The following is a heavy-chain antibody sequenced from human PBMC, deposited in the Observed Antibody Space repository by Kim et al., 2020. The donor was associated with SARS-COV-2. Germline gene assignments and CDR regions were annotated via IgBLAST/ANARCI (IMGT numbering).Heavy chain of an antibody. V-gene: IGHV4-39*01. CDR3: ARRYHDNSGTFDY. J-gene: IGHJ4*02. D-gene: IGHD3-22*01. Sequence: YNPSLKSRVTISVDTSKTQCSLKVRSVTAADTAVYYCARRYHDNSGTFDYWGQGTLVTVSS.